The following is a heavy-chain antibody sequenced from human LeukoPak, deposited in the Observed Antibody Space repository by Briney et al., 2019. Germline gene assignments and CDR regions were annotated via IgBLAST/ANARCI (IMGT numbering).Heavy chain of an antibody. V-gene: IGHV3-21*01. D-gene: IGHD6-19*01. Sequence: GGSLRLSCAASGFTFSSYSMNWVRQAPGKGLEWVSSISSSSSYIYYADSVKGLFTISRDNAKNSLYLQMNSLRAEDTAVYYCERVGSIAVVKPTLGAFDIWGQGTTVTVSS. J-gene: IGHJ3*02. CDR2: ISSSSSYI. CDR1: GFTFSSYS. CDR3: ERVGSIAVVKPTLGAFDI.